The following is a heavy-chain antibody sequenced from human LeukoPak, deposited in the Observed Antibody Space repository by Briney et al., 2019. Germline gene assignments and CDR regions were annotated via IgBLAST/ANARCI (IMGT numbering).Heavy chain of an antibody. CDR3: ARGQAGGMDV. CDR2: ISSSGSNT. J-gene: IGHJ6*02. Sequence: PGGSLRLSCAASEFTYGMNWVRQAPGKGLECVSAISSSGSNTYYADSVKGRFTISRDNSKNTLYLQMNSLRAEDTAVYYCARGQAGGMDVWGQGTTVTVSS. CDR1: EFTYG. V-gene: IGHV3-23*01.